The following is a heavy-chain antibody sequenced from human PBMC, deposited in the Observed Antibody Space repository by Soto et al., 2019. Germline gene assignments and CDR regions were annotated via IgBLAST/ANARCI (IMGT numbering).Heavy chain of an antibody. CDR2: IYTDGGT. CDR3: ARDNSMLGAPFHY. D-gene: IGHD3-16*01. Sequence: LRLSCAASGFTVSSNSMSWVRQAPGKGLEWVSLIYTDGGTYYGDSVKGRFTISRDTSKNTLSLQMTSLRADDAAVYYCARDNSMLGAPFHYWGQGTLVTVSS. CDR1: GFTVSSNS. J-gene: IGHJ4*02. V-gene: IGHV3-53*01.